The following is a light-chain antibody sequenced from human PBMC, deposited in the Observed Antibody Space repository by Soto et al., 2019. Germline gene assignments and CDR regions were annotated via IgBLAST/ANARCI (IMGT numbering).Light chain of an antibody. CDR2: GAS. CDR3: QQYGSSKT. V-gene: IGKV3-20*01. Sequence: EIVLTQSPGTLSLSPGERATLSCRASQSVPTNYLAWYQQKPGQAPRLLIYGASIRATGIPDRFSGSGSGTDFTLTFSRLEPEDFAVYYCQQYGSSKTFGQGTKVEIK. CDR1: QSVPTNY. J-gene: IGKJ1*01.